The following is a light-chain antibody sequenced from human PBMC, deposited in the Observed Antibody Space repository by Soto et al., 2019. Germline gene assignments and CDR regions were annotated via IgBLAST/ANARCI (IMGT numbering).Light chain of an antibody. V-gene: IGLV7-46*01. Sequence: QAVVTQEPSLTVSPGGTVTLTCGSSTGTLTSGHFPYWLQQKPGQAPRALIFDTSNKHSWTPARFSGSLLGGKAALTLSGAQPEDDADYYCLLYYNTARVFGGGTKVTVL. CDR1: TGTLTSGHF. J-gene: IGLJ2*01. CDR2: DTS. CDR3: LLYYNTARV.